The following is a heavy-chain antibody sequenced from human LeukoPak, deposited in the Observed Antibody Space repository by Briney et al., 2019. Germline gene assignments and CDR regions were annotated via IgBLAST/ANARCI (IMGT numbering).Heavy chain of an antibody. J-gene: IGHJ4*02. CDR2: ISYDGSNK. Sequence: PGRSLRLSCAASGFTLSSYGMHWVRQAPGKGLEWVAVISYDGSNKYHADSVKGRFTISRDNSKNTLYLQMNSLRAEDTAVYYCAKDSILGKKYYDYVWGSYRPDYWGQGTLVTVSS. D-gene: IGHD3-16*02. V-gene: IGHV3-30*18. CDR3: AKDSILGKKYYDYVWGSYRPDY. CDR1: GFTLSSYG.